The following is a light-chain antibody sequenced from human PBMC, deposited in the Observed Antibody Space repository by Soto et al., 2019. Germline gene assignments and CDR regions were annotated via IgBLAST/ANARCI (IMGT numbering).Light chain of an antibody. J-gene: IGKJ2*01. CDR2: GAS. Sequence: EIVMTQSPATLSVSPGERATLSCRASQSVSSNLAWYQQKPGQAPRLLIFGASTRVTGLPARFSGSGSGTEFTLTISSLQSEDFAVYYCQQYNNWPFTFGQGTMLEIK. V-gene: IGKV3-15*01. CDR3: QQYNNWPFT. CDR1: QSVSSN.